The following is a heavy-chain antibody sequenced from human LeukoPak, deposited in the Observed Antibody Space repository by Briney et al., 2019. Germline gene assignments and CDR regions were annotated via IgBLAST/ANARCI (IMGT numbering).Heavy chain of an antibody. D-gene: IGHD5-18*01. CDR2: INPNSGGT. Sequence: GASVKVSCKASGYTFTGYYMHWVRQAPGQGLEWMGWINPNSGGTNYAQKFQGRVTMTRDTSISTAYMELSRLRSDDTAVYYCARPYTAMGQYYYYMDVWGKGTTVTVSS. V-gene: IGHV1-2*02. J-gene: IGHJ6*03. CDR1: GYTFTGYY. CDR3: ARPYTAMGQYYYYMDV.